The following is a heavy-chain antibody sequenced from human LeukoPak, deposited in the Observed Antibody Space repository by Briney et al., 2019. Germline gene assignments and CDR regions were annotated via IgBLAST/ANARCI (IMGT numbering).Heavy chain of an antibody. D-gene: IGHD3-22*01. CDR3: ARVGTSYYYDSSGYYRGNFDY. V-gene: IGHV4-34*01. CDR2: INHSGST. Sequence: SETLSLTCAVYGGSFSGYYWSWIRQPPGKGLEWIGEINHSGSTNYNPSLKSRVTISVDTSKNQFSLKLSSVTAADTAVYYCARVGTSYYYDSSGYYRGNFDYWGQGTLVTVSS. J-gene: IGHJ4*02. CDR1: GGSFSGYY.